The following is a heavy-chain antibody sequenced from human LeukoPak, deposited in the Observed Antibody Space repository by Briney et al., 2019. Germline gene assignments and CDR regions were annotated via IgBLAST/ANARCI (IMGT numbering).Heavy chain of an antibody. J-gene: IGHJ6*02. Sequence: GGSLRLSCAASGFTFTIFGLNWVRQAPGKGLEWVAVISYDGSNKYYADSVKGRFTISRDNSKNTLYLQMNSLRAEDTAVYYCARVGSDSSRSYYGMDVWGQGTTVTVSS. CDR1: GFTFTIFG. D-gene: IGHD6-13*01. CDR3: ARVGSDSSRSYYGMDV. V-gene: IGHV3-30-3*01. CDR2: ISYDGSNK.